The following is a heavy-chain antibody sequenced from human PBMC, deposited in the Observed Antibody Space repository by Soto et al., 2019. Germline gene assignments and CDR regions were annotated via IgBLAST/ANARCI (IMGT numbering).Heavy chain of an antibody. CDR2: INPSGGST. D-gene: IGHD6-19*01. CDR3: ARDPTYSSGWYGGGFDY. Sequence: ASVKVSCKASGYTFTSYYMHWVRQAPGQGLEWMGIINPSGGSTSYAQKFQGRVTMTRDTSTSTVYVELSSLRSEDTAVYYCARDPTYSSGWYGGGFDYWGQGTLVTVPS. J-gene: IGHJ4*02. V-gene: IGHV1-46*03. CDR1: GYTFTSYY.